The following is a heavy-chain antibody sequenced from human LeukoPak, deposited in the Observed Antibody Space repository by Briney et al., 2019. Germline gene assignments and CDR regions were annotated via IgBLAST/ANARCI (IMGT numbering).Heavy chain of an antibody. J-gene: IGHJ4*02. Sequence: GGSLRLSCAASGFTFSSYNMNRGRQAPGKGLEWVSFISSISTYIYNADSVKGRFTISRDNARNSLDLQMNGLRAEDTAVYYCARAEMIYNSGWLYYFDYWGQGTLVTVSS. CDR1: GFTFSSYN. V-gene: IGHV3-21*01. D-gene: IGHD6-19*01. CDR3: ARAEMIYNSGWLYYFDY. CDR2: ISSISTYI.